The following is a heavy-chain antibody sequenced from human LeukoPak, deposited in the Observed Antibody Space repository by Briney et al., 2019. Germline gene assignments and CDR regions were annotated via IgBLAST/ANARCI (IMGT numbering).Heavy chain of an antibody. CDR2: IGRSETPM. D-gene: IGHD6-13*01. CDR1: GFTFSDYY. CDR3: ARMKGAAAATFEY. V-gene: IGHV3-11*01. J-gene: IGHJ4*02. Sequence: GGSPRLSCTASGFTFSDYYMSWIRQAPGKGLEWVSDIGRSETPMNYADPVKGRFTISRDNAKNSLYLHMTSLRGEDTAVYYCARMKGAAAATFEYWGQGSLVTVSS.